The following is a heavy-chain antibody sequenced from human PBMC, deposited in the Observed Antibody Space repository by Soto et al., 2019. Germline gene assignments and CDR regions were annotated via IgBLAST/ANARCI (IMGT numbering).Heavy chain of an antibody. CDR2: ISGYNGNT. CDR3: AREGQAPYYYYGMDV. J-gene: IGHJ6*02. V-gene: IGHV1-18*01. CDR1: GYTFTNYG. Sequence: QVQVEQSGDEVKKPGASVKVSCKASGYTFTNYGFSWVRQAPGQGLEWMGWISGYNGNTKYAEKFQGRVTMTTDTSTSSAHMELRSLRSDDTAVYYCAREGQAPYYYYGMDVWGQGTAVTVSS.